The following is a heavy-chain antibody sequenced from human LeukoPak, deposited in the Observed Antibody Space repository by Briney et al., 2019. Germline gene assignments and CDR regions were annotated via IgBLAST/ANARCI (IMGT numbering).Heavy chain of an antibody. D-gene: IGHD1-1*01. CDR2: ISGSGGST. CDR1: RFTVSSNS. CDR3: AKWERVNY. J-gene: IGHJ4*02. V-gene: IGHV3-23*01. Sequence: GGSLRLSCTVSRFTVSSNSWSWVRQAPGKGLEWVSAISGSGGSTYYADSVKGRFTISRDNSKNTLYLQMNSLRAEDTAVYYCAKWERVNYWGQGTLVTVSS.